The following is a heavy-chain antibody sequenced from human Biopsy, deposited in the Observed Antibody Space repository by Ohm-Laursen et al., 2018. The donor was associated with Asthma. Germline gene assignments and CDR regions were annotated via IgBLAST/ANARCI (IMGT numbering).Heavy chain of an antibody. CDR1: GGSISSGGYS. D-gene: IGHD3-22*01. Sequence: QTLSLTCAASGGSISSGGYSWNWIRQPPGKGLEWIGYIFYSGGTYYNPSLKSRVTISVDRSTKQISLKVRSVTAADTAVYFCARGAYYEDSNGYHGAFDIWGQGAMVTVSS. J-gene: IGHJ3*02. CDR3: ARGAYYEDSNGYHGAFDI. CDR2: IFYSGGT. V-gene: IGHV4-30-2*01.